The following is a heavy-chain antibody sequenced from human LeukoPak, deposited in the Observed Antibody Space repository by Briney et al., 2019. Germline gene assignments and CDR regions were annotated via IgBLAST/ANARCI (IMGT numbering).Heavy chain of an antibody. Sequence: GESLKISCKGSGYSFTSYWITWVRQLPGRGLEWMGKIYPSDYYTNYSPSFQGHVTISADKSISTAYLQWSSLKASDTAMYYCARHRAHNNSPFEFWGQGTLVTVSS. J-gene: IGHJ4*02. D-gene: IGHD4-11*01. CDR2: IYPSDYYT. V-gene: IGHV5-10-1*01. CDR1: GYSFTSYW. CDR3: ARHRAHNNSPFEF.